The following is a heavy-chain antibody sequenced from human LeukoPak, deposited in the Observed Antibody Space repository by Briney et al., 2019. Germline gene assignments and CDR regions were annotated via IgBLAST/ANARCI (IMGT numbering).Heavy chain of an antibody. J-gene: IGHJ4*02. D-gene: IGHD6-19*01. CDR2: IYYSGST. Sequence: SETLSLTCTVSGGSLSSGGYYWSWIRQHPGTGLEWIGYIYYSGSTYCNPSLKSRVTISVDTSKNQFSLKLSSVTAADTAVYYCARASGEYSSGSFDYWGQGTLVTVSS. CDR3: ARASGEYSSGSFDY. CDR1: GGSLSSGGYY. V-gene: IGHV4-31*03.